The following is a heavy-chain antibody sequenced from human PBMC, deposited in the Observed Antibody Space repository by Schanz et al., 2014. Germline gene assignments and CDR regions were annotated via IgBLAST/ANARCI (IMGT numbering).Heavy chain of an antibody. CDR3: ARDGEAAAGCDY. CDR2: MNPNSGNT. D-gene: IGHD6-13*01. CDR1: GYTFAGHA. V-gene: IGHV1-8*02. Sequence: QVQLVQSGAEVKKPGASVKVSCQASGYTFAGHAVHWVRQAPGQGLEWMGWMNPNSGNTGYAQKFQGRVTMTRHTSISTDYMELSSLRSEDTAVDYCARDGEAAAGCDYWGQGTLVTGSP. J-gene: IGHJ4*02.